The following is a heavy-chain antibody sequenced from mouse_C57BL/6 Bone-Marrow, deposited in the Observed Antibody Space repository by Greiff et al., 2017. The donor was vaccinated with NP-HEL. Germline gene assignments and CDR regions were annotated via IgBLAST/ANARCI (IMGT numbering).Heavy chain of an antibody. J-gene: IGHJ4*01. V-gene: IGHV1-22*01. CDR3: ASRKVWWGYYAMDY. CDR2: INPNNGGT. D-gene: IGHD1-1*02. Sequence: VQLQQSGPELVKPGASVKMSCKASGYTFTDYNMHWVKQSHGKSLEWIGYINPNNGGTSYNQKFKGKATLTVNKSSSTAYMELRSLTSEDSAVYYCASRKVWWGYYAMDYWGQGTSVTVSS. CDR1: GYTFTDYN.